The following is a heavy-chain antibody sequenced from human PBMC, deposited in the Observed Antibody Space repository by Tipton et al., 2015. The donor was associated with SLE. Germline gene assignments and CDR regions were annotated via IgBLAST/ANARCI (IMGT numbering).Heavy chain of an antibody. V-gene: IGHV4-61*02. CDR3: ARDRIAAAGRDAFDI. J-gene: IGHJ3*02. CDR2: IYTSGST. Sequence: TLSLTCTVSGGSISSGSYYWSWIRQPAGKGLEWIGRIYTSGSTNYNPSLKSRVTISVDTSKNHFSLRLRSVTAADTAVYYCARDRIAAAGRDAFDIWGQGTMVTVSS. D-gene: IGHD6-13*01. CDR1: GGSISSGSYY.